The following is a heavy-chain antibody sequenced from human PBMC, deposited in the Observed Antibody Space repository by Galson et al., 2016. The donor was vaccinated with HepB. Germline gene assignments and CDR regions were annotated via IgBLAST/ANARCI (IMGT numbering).Heavy chain of an antibody. V-gene: IGHV4-59*01. CDR3: AREVASRFDY. J-gene: IGHJ4*02. CDR2: VYYTGST. CDR1: GGSISSYY. Sequence: SETLSLTCTVSGGSISSYYWTWIRQPPGKGLEWIGYVYYTGSTKYNPSLRSPVSISVDTSKNQFSLKLSSATAADTAVYYCAREVASRFDYWGQGILVSVSS. D-gene: IGHD5-12*01.